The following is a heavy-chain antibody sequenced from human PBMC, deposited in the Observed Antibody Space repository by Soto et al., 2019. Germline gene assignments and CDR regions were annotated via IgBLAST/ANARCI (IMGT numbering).Heavy chain of an antibody. CDR2: IGSSTSYI. V-gene: IGHV3-21*01. J-gene: IGHJ4*02. D-gene: IGHD5-18*01. Sequence: PGGSLSLSCAASGFTFSTYSMNWVRPAPGKGLEWVSSIGSSTSYIYYADSVKGRFTISRDNANNSLYLQMNSLRAEDTAVYYCVSPSDTARTPGFDYWGRGTLVTVSS. CDR3: VSPSDTARTPGFDY. CDR1: GFTFSTYS.